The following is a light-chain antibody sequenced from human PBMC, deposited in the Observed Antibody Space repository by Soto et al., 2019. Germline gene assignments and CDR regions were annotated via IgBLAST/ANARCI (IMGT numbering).Light chain of an antibody. CDR2: DAS. V-gene: IGKV1-5*01. J-gene: IGKJ1*01. CDR1: QSISSW. CDR3: QHYNSDPWT. Sequence: DIEMTQSPSTLSSSVGDIFTITCRSSQSISSWLAWYQQKPGKAPKLLIYDASSLQSGVPSRFSGSGSGTEFTLTISSLQPDDFATYYCQHYNSDPWTFGQGTKVDIK.